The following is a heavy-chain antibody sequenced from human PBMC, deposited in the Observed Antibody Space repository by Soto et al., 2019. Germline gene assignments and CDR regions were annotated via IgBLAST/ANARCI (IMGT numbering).Heavy chain of an antibody. D-gene: IGHD6-6*01. CDR3: ARGMVIAAPAATDD. V-gene: IGHV1-18*04. CDR2: LSAYNANT. J-gene: IGHJ4*02. CDR1: GYTFTSYG. Sequence: ASVKVSCKASGYTFTSYGISWVPQAPGQGLEWMGWLSAYNANTNYAQKLQGTVTMTTDTPTSTAYMELRSLRSDDTAVYYCARGMVIAAPAATDDGSQGTLVTVAS.